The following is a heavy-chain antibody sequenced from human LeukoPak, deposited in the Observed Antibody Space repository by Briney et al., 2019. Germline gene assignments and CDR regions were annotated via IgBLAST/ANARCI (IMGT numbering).Heavy chain of an antibody. CDR2: ISGSDDGT. Sequence: GGSLRLSCAASGFTFSTYAMSWVRQIPGKGLEWVSAISGSDDGTYYADSVKGRFTISRDNSRNTLYLQMNTLIAEDTAVYFCAKSPVSSCRGSFCYPFDYWGQGNLVTVSS. CDR3: AKSPVSSCRGSFCYPFDY. J-gene: IGHJ4*02. V-gene: IGHV3-23*01. D-gene: IGHD2-15*01. CDR1: GFTFSTYA.